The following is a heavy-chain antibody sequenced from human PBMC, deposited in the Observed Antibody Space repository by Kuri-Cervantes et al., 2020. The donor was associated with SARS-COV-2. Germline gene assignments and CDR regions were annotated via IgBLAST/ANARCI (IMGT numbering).Heavy chain of an antibody. J-gene: IGHJ3*02. D-gene: IGHD2-15*01. CDR3: ARSRSGGGGKRWLLADDAFDI. V-gene: IGHV3-13*05. CDR2: IGTAGDP. Sequence: LSLTCAASGFTFSSYDMHWVRQATGKGLEWVSAIGTAGDPYYPGSVKGRFTISRENAKNSLYLQMNSLRAGDTAVYYCARSRSGGGGKRWLLADDAFDIWGQGTMVTVSS. CDR1: GFTFSSYD.